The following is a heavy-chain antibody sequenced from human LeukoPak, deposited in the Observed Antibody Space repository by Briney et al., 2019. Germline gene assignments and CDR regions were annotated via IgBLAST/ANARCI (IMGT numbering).Heavy chain of an antibody. V-gene: IGHV3-48*03. Sequence: GGSLRLSCAASGFTFKTYDMSWVRQAPGKGLEWISYISTGGSSKYYADSVKGRFTISRDNAKYSLYLQMNSLRAGDTAIYYCARRWEEYFFDYRGQGTLVTVSS. CDR3: ARRWEEYFFDY. J-gene: IGHJ4*02. CDR1: GFTFKTYD. CDR2: ISTGGSSK. D-gene: IGHD1-26*01.